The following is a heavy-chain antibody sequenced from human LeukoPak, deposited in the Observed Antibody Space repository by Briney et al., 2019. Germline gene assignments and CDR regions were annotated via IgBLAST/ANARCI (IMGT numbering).Heavy chain of an antibody. CDR3: TRGVRPPHCSSTSCYAGYGMDV. CDR1: GFTFSSYA. CDR2: ISGSGAGT. Sequence: GGSLRLSCAASGFTFSSYAMSWVRQAPGRGLEWVSAISGSGAGTYYADSVKGRFTISRDNSNNTLYLQMNSLRAEDTAVYYCTRGVRPPHCSSTSCYAGYGMDVWGQGTTVTVSS. J-gene: IGHJ6*02. D-gene: IGHD2-2*01. V-gene: IGHV3-23*01.